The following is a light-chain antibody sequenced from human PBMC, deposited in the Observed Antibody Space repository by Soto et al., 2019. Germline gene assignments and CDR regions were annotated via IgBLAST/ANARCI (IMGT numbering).Light chain of an antibody. V-gene: IGLV1-51*02. CDR1: SSNIGNNY. J-gene: IGLJ3*02. CDR2: ENN. CDR3: GTWDSSLRGV. Sequence: QSVLTQPPSVSAAPGQKVTISCSGSSSNIGNNYVSWYQQLPGTAPKLLIYENNKRPSGIPDRFSGSKSGTSATLGITGLQTGDEADYYFGTWDSSLRGVFGGGTKVTVL.